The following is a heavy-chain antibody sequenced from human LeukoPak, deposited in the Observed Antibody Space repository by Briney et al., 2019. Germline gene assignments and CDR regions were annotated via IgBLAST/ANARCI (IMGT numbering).Heavy chain of an antibody. D-gene: IGHD3-22*01. CDR3: ARGAWLNYYDSSGSIDY. V-gene: IGHV1-2*02. CDR2: INPNSGGT. J-gene: IGHJ4*02. Sequence: ASVKVSCKASGYTFTGYYMHWVRQAPGQGLEWMGWINPNSGGTNYAQKFQGRVTMTRDTSISTAYMELSRLRSDDTAVYYCARGAWLNYYDSSGSIDYWGQGTLVTVSS. CDR1: GYTFTGYY.